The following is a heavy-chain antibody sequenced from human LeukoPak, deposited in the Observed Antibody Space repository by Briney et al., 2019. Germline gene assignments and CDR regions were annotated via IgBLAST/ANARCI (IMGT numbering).Heavy chain of an antibody. CDR3: ARGVPYYNFDRSKRVPWGFDY. V-gene: IGHV4-61*02. CDR1: GGSISSGSYY. Sequence: SETLSLTCTVSGGSISSGSYYWSWIRQPAGKGLEWIGRIYTSGSTNYNPSLKSRVTISVDTSKNQFSLKLSSVTAADTAVYYCARGVPYYNFDRSKRVPWGFDYWGQGTLVIVSS. D-gene: IGHD3-9*01. J-gene: IGHJ4*02. CDR2: IYTSGST.